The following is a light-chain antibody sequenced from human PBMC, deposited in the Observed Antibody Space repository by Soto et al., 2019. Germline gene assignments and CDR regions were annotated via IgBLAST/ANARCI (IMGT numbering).Light chain of an antibody. CDR3: SSYAGSSTLYV. CDR1: ASDVDAYNY. Sequence: QSVLTQPPAASGSLGQSVTISCTGTASDVDAYNYVSWYQQHPGKAPKLMIYEVTKRPSGVPDRFSGSKSGNTASLTVSGLQAEDEADYYCSSYAGSSTLYVFGTGTK. V-gene: IGLV2-8*01. CDR2: EVT. J-gene: IGLJ1*01.